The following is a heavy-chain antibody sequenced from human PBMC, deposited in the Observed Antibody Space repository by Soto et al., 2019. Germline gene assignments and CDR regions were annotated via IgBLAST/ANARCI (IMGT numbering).Heavy chain of an antibody. J-gene: IGHJ6*02. D-gene: IGHD1-1*01. CDR1: GGSFSGYH. V-gene: IGHV4-34*01. CDR3: ARAKAAARATGTTFSYYYYGMDV. Sequence: SETLSLTCAVYGGSFSGYHWSWIRQPPGKGLEWIGEINHSGSTNYNPSLKSRVTISVDTSKNQFSLKLSSVTAADTAVYYCARAKAAARATGTTFSYYYYGMDVWGQGTTVTVSS. CDR2: INHSGST.